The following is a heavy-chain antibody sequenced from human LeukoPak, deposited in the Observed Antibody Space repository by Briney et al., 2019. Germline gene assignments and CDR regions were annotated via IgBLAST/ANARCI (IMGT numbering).Heavy chain of an antibody. CDR1: GYTFTGYY. V-gene: IGHV1-2*06. J-gene: IGHJ4*02. Sequence: GASVKVSCKASGYTFTGYYMHWVRQAPGQGLEWMGRINPNSGGTNYAQKFQGRVTMTRDTSISTAYMELSSLRSEDTAVYYCAREGNGGSRLEYFDYWGQGTLVTVSS. CDR2: INPNSGGT. D-gene: IGHD1-26*01. CDR3: AREGNGGSRLEYFDY.